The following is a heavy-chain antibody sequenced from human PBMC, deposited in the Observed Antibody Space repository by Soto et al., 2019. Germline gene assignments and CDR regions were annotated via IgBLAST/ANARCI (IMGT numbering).Heavy chain of an antibody. CDR3: AKALRYFDWLLRPWNSMDV. D-gene: IGHD3-9*01. J-gene: IGHJ6*02. CDR1: GFTSSNYA. Sequence: EVQLLESGGGLVQPGGSLRLSCAASGFTSSNYAMSWVRQAPGKGLEWVSTISGSGESTYYADSAKGRFTISRDNSRNTLCLQMNSLRAEDTAVYYCAKALRYFDWLLRPWNSMDVWGQGTTITVSS. CDR2: ISGSGEST. V-gene: IGHV3-23*01.